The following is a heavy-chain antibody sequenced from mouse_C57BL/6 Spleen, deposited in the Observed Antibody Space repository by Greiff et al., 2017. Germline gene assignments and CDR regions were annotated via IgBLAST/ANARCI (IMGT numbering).Heavy chain of an antibody. CDR3: ARDGSSLYYFDY. V-gene: IGHV5-17*01. J-gene: IGHJ2*01. CDR2: ISSGSSTI. Sequence: EVKLVESGGGLVKPGGSLKLSCAASGFTFSDYGMHWVRQAPEKGLEWVAYISSGSSTIYYADTVKGRFTISRDNTKNTLFLQMTSLRSEDTAMYYCARDGSSLYYFDYWGQGTTLTVSS. CDR1: GFTFSDYG. D-gene: IGHD1-1*01.